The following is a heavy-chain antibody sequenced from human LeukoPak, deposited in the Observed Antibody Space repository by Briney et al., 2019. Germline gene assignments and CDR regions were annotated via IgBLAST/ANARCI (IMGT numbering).Heavy chain of an antibody. CDR2: ISYDGSNK. CDR1: GFTFSSYA. V-gene: IGHV3-30*18. D-gene: IGHD3-10*02. CDR3: AKFFTGEYVRAFDV. Sequence: PGGSLRLSCAASGFTFSSYAMHWVRQAPGKGLEWVAVISYDGSNKYYADSVKGRFTISRDNSKSTLYLQMNSLRAEDTAVYYCAKFFTGEYVRAFDVWGQGTMVTVSS. J-gene: IGHJ3*01.